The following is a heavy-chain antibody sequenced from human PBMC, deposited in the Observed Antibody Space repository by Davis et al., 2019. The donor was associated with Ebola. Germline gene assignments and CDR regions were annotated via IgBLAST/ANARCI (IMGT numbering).Heavy chain of an antibody. Sequence: AASVKVSCKASGYTFTSYAMHWVRQAPGQRLEWMGWINAGNGNTKYSQKFQGRVTITRDTSASTAYMELSSLRSEDTAVYYCAREGFTSSAVLYYYYYGMDVWGQGTTVTVSS. CDR1: GYTFTSYA. CDR3: AREGFTSSAVLYYYYYGMDV. V-gene: IGHV1-3*01. D-gene: IGHD2-2*01. J-gene: IGHJ6*02. CDR2: INAGNGNT.